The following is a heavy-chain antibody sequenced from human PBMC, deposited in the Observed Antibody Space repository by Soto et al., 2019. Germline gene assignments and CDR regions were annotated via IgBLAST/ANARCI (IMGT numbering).Heavy chain of an antibody. CDR1: GFIFSNYA. D-gene: IGHD3-9*01. CDR2: IRSNGART. CDR3: VKEGSDILSGYYDY. Sequence: PGGSLRLSCSASGFIFSNYAMHWVRRAPGKGLEYVSAIRSNGARTYYADSVKGRFTISRDNSKNTLYLQMTSLRTEDTAVYQCVKEGSDILSGYYDYWGEGA. V-gene: IGHV3-64D*06. J-gene: IGHJ4*02.